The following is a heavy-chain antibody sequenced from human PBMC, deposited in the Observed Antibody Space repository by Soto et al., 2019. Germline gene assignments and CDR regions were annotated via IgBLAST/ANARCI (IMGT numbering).Heavy chain of an antibody. V-gene: IGHV4-31*03. CDR3: ARVRYYGSGSYYPRFDY. CDR1: GGSISSGGYY. D-gene: IGHD3-10*01. J-gene: IGHJ4*02. CDR2: IYYSGST. Sequence: QVQLQESGPGLVKPSQTLSLTCTVSGGSISSGGYYWSWIRQHQGKGLEWIGYIYYSGSTYYNPSLRRRVTISVDMSKDQFSLKLSSVTAADTAVYYCARVRYYGSGSYYPRFDYWGQGTLVTVSS.